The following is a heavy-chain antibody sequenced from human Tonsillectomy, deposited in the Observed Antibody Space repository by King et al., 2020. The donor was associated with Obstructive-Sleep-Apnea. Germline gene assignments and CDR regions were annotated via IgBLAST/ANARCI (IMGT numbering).Heavy chain of an antibody. CDR1: GFTFSSFG. CDR2: ISYDGSNK. CDR3: AKYSLYTSGSYAMDV. V-gene: IGHV3-30*18. J-gene: IGHJ6*02. D-gene: IGHD3-10*01. Sequence: VQLVESGGGVVQPGRSLRLSCAASGFTFSSFGMHWVRQAPGKGLEWVAVISYDGSNKYYADSVKVRFTISRDNSKNTLYLQMNSLRAEDTAVYYCAKYSLYTSGSYAMDVWGQGTTVTVSS.